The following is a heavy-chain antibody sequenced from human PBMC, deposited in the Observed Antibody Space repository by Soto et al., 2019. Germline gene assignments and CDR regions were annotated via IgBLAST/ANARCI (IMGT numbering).Heavy chain of an antibody. V-gene: IGHV3-7*01. CDR3: ATAISSPCSNFDY. J-gene: IGHJ4*02. D-gene: IGHD2-2*01. Sequence: EVQLVQSGGDLVQPGGSLRLSCVASGFTFSTYWMTWVSQAPGMGLEWVAGIKEDGSEEVYVDSVKGRFSISRDNAKTSLYLQLNSLRAEDTAVYYCATAISSPCSNFDYWGQGSLVTVSS. CDR1: GFTFSTYW. CDR2: IKEDGSEE.